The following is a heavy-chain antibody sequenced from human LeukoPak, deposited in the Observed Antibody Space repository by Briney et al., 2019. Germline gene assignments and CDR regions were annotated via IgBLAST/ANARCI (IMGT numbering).Heavy chain of an antibody. V-gene: IGHV3-73*01. D-gene: IGHD1-26*01. J-gene: IGHJ4*02. Sequence: GGSLKLSCAASGFTFSGSAMHWVRQASGKGLEWVGRIRSKANSYATAYAASVKGRFTNSRDDSKNTAYLQMNSLKTEDTAVYYCSSTSAEGFAYWGQGTLVTVSS. CDR2: IRSKANSYAT. CDR3: SSTSAEGFAY. CDR1: GFTFSGSA.